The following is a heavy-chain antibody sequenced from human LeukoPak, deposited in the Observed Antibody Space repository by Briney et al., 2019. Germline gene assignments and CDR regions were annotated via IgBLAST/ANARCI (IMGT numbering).Heavy chain of an antibody. V-gene: IGHV1-8*01. CDR1: GYTFTSYD. CDR3: ARGGVALAYSMDV. CDR2: MNPNSGST. D-gene: IGHD2-21*01. Sequence: ASVRVSCKASGYTFTSYDINWVRQASGQGLEWMGWMNPNSGSTGYAQKFQGRITMTRNTSISTAYMDLNSLRSEDTAIYYCARGGVALAYSMDVWGEGTTVTVSS. J-gene: IGHJ6*03.